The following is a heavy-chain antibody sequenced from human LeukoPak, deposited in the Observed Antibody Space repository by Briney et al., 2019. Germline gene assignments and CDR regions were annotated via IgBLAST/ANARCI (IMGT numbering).Heavy chain of an antibody. D-gene: IGHD3-16*01. V-gene: IGHV3-21*01. CDR3: TRGYAPGPFDF. J-gene: IGHJ4*02. CDR1: GFIFNSYN. CDR2: ISSTSRYI. Sequence: GGSLRLSCGASGFIFNSYNMNWVRQAPGKGLEWVSSISSTSRYIYYGDSVKGRFTISRDNAKNSLYLQMNSLRAEDTAVYYCTRGYAPGPFDFWGQGTLVTVSS.